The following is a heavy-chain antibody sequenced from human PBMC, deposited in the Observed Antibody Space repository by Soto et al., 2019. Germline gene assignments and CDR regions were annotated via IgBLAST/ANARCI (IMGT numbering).Heavy chain of an antibody. CDR2: ISAYNGNT. J-gene: IGHJ6*04. Sequence: ASVKVSCKASGYTFTSYGISWVRQAPGQGLEWMGWISAYNGNTNYAQKLQGRVTMTTDTSTSTAYMELRSLRSDDTAVYYCARGPSTDIVVEPAASYYYYYGMDVWGKGTTVTVSS. V-gene: IGHV1-18*01. CDR1: GYTFTSYG. CDR3: ARGPSTDIVVEPAASYYYYYGMDV. D-gene: IGHD2-2*01.